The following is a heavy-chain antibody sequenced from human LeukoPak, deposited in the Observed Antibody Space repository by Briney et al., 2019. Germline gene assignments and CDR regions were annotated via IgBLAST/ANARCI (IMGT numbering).Heavy chain of an antibody. V-gene: IGHV3-33*01. CDR1: GFTFSHYG. CDR3: ARDADTSGHLSWFDS. D-gene: IGHD6-19*01. J-gene: IGHJ5*01. Sequence: GGSLRLSCAGSGFTFSHYGMNWVRQAPGKGLEWVAGVWHDASKEYYADSVKGRFTSSRDNSKNTLFLEIDSLRAEDTAVYYCARDADTSGHLSWFDSWGQGTLIIVSS. CDR2: VWHDASKE.